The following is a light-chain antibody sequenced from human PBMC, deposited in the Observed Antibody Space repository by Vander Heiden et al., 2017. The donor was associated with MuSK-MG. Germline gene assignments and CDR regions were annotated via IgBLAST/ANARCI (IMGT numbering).Light chain of an antibody. CDR2: KAS. CDR3: QQDNSYSMT. CDR1: QSISSW. J-gene: IGKJ1*01. Sequence: DIQMTQSPSTLSASVGDRVTITCRASQSISSWLAWYQQKPGKAPKLLIYKASSLESGVPSRFSGSGSGTEFTLTISSLQPDDFATYYCQQDNSYSMTFGQGTKVEIK. V-gene: IGKV1-5*03.